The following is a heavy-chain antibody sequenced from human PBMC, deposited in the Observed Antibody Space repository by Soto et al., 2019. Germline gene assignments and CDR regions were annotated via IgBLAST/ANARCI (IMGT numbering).Heavy chain of an antibody. V-gene: IGHV1-69*01. D-gene: IGHD1-26*01. CDR1: GGTFSSYA. CDR2: IIPIFGTA. J-gene: IGHJ3*02. CDR3: AREGLHSGSSAQAFDI. Sequence: QVQLVQSGAKVKKPGSSVKVSCKASGGTFSSYAISWVRQAPGQGLEWMGGIIPIFGTANYAQKFQGRVTITADESTSTAYMELSSLRSEDTAVYYCAREGLHSGSSAQAFDIWGQGTMVTVSS.